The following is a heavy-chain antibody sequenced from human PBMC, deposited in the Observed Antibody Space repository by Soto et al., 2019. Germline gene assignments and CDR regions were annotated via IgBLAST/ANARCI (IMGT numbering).Heavy chain of an antibody. Sequence: KPSETLSLTCTVSGGSISSSSYYWGWIRQPPGKGLEWIGSIYYSGSTYYNPSLKSRVTISVDTSKNQFSLKLSSVTAADTAVYYCASQGEYSSSALDYWGQGTLVTVSS. CDR1: GGSISSSSYY. CDR2: IYYSGST. J-gene: IGHJ4*02. CDR3: ASQGEYSSSALDY. D-gene: IGHD6-6*01. V-gene: IGHV4-39*01.